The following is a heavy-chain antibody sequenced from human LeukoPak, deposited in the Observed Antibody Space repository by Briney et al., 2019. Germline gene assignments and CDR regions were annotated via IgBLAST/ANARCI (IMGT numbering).Heavy chain of an antibody. J-gene: IGHJ4*02. Sequence: PGGSLRLSCAASGFTFSSYGMHWVRQAPGKGLEWVAVISYDGSNKYYADSVKGRFTISRDNSKNTLYLQMNSLRAEDTAVYYCAKDLTTNGELLFDYWGQGTLVTVSS. CDR3: AKDLTTNGELLFDY. CDR2: ISYDGSNK. D-gene: IGHD1-26*01. V-gene: IGHV3-30*18. CDR1: GFTFSSYG.